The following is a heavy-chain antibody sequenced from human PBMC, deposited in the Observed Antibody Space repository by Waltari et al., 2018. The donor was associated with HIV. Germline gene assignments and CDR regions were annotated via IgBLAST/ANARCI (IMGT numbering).Heavy chain of an antibody. CDR3: ARKYDSDAFDI. J-gene: IGHJ3*02. Sequence: QVQLQESGPGLVKPSETRSLTCTVSDGPVSSGSHYWSWIRQPPGKGLEWIGYIYYSGRTNYNPSLKSRVTISVDTSKNQFSLKLSSVTAADTAVYYCARKYDSDAFDIWGQGTMVTVSS. CDR2: IYYSGRT. V-gene: IGHV4-61*01. CDR1: DGPVSSGSHY. D-gene: IGHD3-16*01.